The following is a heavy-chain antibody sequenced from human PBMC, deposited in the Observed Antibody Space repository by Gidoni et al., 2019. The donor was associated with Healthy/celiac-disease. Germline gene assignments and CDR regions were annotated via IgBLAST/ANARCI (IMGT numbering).Heavy chain of an antibody. CDR2: INHSGST. Sequence: QVQLQQWGAGLLKPSETLSLTCAVYGGSFSGYYWSWIRQPPGKGLEWIGEINHSGSTNYNPSLKSRVTRSVDTSKNQFSLKLSSVTAADTAVYYCARGGRGYYDILTGYYRPPFDYWGQGTLVTVSS. V-gene: IGHV4-34*01. CDR1: GGSFSGYY. CDR3: ARGGRGYYDILTGYYRPPFDY. D-gene: IGHD3-9*01. J-gene: IGHJ4*02.